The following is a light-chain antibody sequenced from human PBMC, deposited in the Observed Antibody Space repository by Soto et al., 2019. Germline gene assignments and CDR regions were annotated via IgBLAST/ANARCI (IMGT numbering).Light chain of an antibody. CDR3: QQSHNTPQT. V-gene: IGKV1-39*01. CDR2: LAS. J-gene: IGKJ1*01. Sequence: DIQMTQSPSSLSASVGDRVTITCRASQNVFTYVNWYQQKPGKAPKLLIFLASYLESGVPSRFSGSGSGTDFALTINSLQPEDFATYYCQQSHNTPQTFGQGTIVEVK. CDR1: QNVFTY.